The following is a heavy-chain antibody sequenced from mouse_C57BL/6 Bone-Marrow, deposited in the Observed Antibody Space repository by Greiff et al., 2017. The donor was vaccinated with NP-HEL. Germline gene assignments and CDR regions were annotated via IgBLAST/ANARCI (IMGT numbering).Heavy chain of an antibody. Sequence: VQLKQSGAELVKPGASVKLSCTASGFNIKDYYMHWVKQRTEQGLEWIGRIDPEDGETKYAPNFQGKATITADTSSNTAYLQLSSLTSEDTAVYYCARALITTVVATDFDVWGTGTTVTVSS. CDR3: ARALITTVVATDFDV. D-gene: IGHD1-1*01. CDR2: IDPEDGET. CDR1: GFNIKDYY. J-gene: IGHJ1*03. V-gene: IGHV14-2*01.